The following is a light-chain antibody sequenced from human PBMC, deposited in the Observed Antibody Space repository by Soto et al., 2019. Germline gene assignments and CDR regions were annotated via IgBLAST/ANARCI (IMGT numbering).Light chain of an antibody. CDR2: EVS. CDR1: SSDFGGYSY. J-gene: IGLJ2*01. V-gene: IGLV2-14*01. CDR3: TSYTSNFWV. Sequence: QSVRTQPASVSGSPGQSITISCTGASSDFGGYSYVSWYQLHPGKTPRLVIYEVSNRPPGVSHRFSGSKSGDTASLTISGLQADDEADYYCTSYTSNFWVFGGGTKVTVL.